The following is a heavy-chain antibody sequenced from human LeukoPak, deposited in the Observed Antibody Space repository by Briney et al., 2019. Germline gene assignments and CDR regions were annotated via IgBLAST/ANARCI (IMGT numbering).Heavy chain of an antibody. D-gene: IGHD1-26*01. CDR1: GGSFSGCY. Sequence: SETLSLTCAVYGGSFSGCYWSWIRQPPGKGLEWIGEINHSGSTNYNPSLKSRVTISVDTSKNQFSLKLSSVTAADTAVYYCARGNLIGWDLDYWGQGTLVTVSS. V-gene: IGHV4-34*01. CDR3: ARGNLIGWDLDY. J-gene: IGHJ4*02. CDR2: INHSGST.